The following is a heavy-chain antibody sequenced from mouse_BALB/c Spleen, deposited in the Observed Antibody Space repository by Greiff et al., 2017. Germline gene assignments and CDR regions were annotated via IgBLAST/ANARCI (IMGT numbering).Heavy chain of an antibody. Sequence: VMLVESGPGLVQPSQSLSITCTVSGFSLTSYGVHWVRQSPGKGLEWLGVIWSGGSTDYNAAFISRLSISKDNSKSQVFFKMNSLQADDTAIYYCARRYDGYYGGYAMDYWGQGTSVTVSS. V-gene: IGHV2-4-1*01. D-gene: IGHD2-3*01. CDR1: GFSLTSYG. J-gene: IGHJ4*01. CDR3: ARRYDGYYGGYAMDY. CDR2: IWSGGST.